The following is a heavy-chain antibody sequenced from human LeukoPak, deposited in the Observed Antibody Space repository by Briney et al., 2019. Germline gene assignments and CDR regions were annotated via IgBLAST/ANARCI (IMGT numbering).Heavy chain of an antibody. V-gene: IGHV3-13*01. CDR3: ARMMAGPYYYYGMDV. CDR1: GFTFSSYD. Sequence: GGSLRLSCAASGFTFSSYDMHWVRQATGKGLEWVSAIGTAGDTYYPGSVKGRFAISRENAKNSLYLQMNSLRAGDTAVYYCARMMAGPYYYYGMDVWGQGTTVTVSS. CDR2: IGTAGDT. J-gene: IGHJ6*02. D-gene: IGHD5-24*01.